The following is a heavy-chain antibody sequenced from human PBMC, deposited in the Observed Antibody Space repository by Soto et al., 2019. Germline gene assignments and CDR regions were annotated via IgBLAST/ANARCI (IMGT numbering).Heavy chain of an antibody. CDR2: IIPIFGTA. D-gene: IGHD3-22*01. CDR1: GGTFSAYA. CDR3: ASVSVGSSGYYY. J-gene: IGHJ4*02. Sequence: QVPLVQSGAEVKKPGSSVKVSCKASGGTFSAYAINWVRQAPGQGLEWMGGIIPIFGTAKYAQKFQGRVTITADESTSTAYMELSSLRSEDTAVYYCASVSVGSSGYYYWGQGTLVTVSS. V-gene: IGHV1-69*01.